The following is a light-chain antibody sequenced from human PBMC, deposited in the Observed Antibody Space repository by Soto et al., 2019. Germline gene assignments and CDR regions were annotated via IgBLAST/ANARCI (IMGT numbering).Light chain of an antibody. CDR3: SAFVGGDSFDVI. J-gene: IGLJ2*01. Sequence: QSALTQPPSASGSPGQSVTISCTGTGSDIGAYNYVSWYQQYPGKAPKVMIYDVIKRPSGVPDRFSGSKSGNTASLTVSWLRADDEAVYYCSAFVGGDSFDVIFGGGTKLTVL. CDR1: GSDIGAYNY. V-gene: IGLV2-8*01. CDR2: DVI.